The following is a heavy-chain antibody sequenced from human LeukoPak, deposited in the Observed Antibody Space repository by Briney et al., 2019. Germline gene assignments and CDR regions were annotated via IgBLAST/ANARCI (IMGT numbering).Heavy chain of an antibody. D-gene: IGHD3-10*01. J-gene: IGHJ3*02. CDR2: INKSGNT. CDR3: ARSLYYYGADAFDI. Sequence: SETLSLTCTVSGYSIRTDYYWGWIRQPPGKGPQWIGTINKSGNTYYNPSLRSRVTISVDTSKNQFSLRLSSVTAADTAVYYCARSLYYYGADAFDIWGQGTMVTVSS. V-gene: IGHV4-38-2*02. CDR1: GYSIRTDYY.